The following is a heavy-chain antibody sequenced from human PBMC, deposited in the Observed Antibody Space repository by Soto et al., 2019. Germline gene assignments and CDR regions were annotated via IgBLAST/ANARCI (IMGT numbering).Heavy chain of an antibody. V-gene: IGHV1-69*01. CDR1: GGTFSSYA. CDR2: IIPIFGTA. CDR3: ARDIRHRGYSSRGFDY. D-gene: IGHD2-15*01. J-gene: IGHJ4*02. Sequence: QVQLVQSGAEVKKPGSSVKVSCTASGGTFSSYAISWVRQAPGQGLECMGGIIPIFGTANYAQKFQGRVTITADESTRTAYMELSSLRSEDTAGYYCARDIRHRGYSSRGFDYWGQGTLVTVSS.